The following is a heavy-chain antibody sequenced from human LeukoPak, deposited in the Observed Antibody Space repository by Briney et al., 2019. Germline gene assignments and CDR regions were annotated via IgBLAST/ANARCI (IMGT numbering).Heavy chain of an antibody. CDR3: ARAQIVLMVYAEVDY. V-gene: IGHV3-23*01. D-gene: IGHD2-8*01. CDR2: ISGSGGST. Sequence: PGGSLRLSCAASGFTFSSYAMSWVRQAPGKGLEWVSAISGSGGSTYYADSVKGRFTISRDNSKNTLYLQMNSLRAEDTAVYYCARAQIVLMVYAEVDYWGQGTLVTVSS. J-gene: IGHJ4*02. CDR1: GFTFSSYA.